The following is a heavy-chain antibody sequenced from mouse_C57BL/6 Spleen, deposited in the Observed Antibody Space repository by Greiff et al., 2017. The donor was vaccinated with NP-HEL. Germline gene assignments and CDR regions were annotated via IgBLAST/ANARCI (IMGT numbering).Heavy chain of an antibody. D-gene: IGHD2-4*01. CDR3: AREEGLRGEYYVDY. J-gene: IGHJ2*01. Sequence: VQLQQSGPELVKPGASVKISCKASGYSFTSYYIHWVKQRPGQGLEWIGWIYPGSGNTKYNEKFKGKATLTADTSSSTAYMQLSSRTCKDSAVDYCAREEGLRGEYYVDYWGQGTTLTVSS. V-gene: IGHV1-66*01. CDR2: IYPGSGNT. CDR1: GYSFTSYY.